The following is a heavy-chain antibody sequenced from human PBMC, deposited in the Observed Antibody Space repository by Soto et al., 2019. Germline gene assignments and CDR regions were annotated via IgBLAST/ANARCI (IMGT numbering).Heavy chain of an antibody. CDR3: ASGGATGDYYYSGMDV. J-gene: IGHJ6*02. CDR2: IKQDGSGK. D-gene: IGHD1-26*01. V-gene: IGHV3-7*02. Sequence: EVQLVESGGGLVQPGGSLRLSCAASGFTFSRYWMSWVRQAPGKGLEWVANIKQDGSGKYYVDSVKGRFTISRDNAKNNLDLQMNSLRAEDTAVYYCASGGATGDYYYSGMDVWGQGTTVTVSS. CDR1: GFTFSRYW.